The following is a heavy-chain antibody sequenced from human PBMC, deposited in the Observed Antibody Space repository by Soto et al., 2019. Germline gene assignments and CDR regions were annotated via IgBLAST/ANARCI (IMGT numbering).Heavy chain of an antibody. CDR2: ISGSGGDT. Sequence: LRLSCAASGFTFSPYAMTWVRQAPGKGLEWVSSISGSGGDTNYADSVKGRFTVSRDNSKRTLSLQMNSLTEEDTAIYYCAKGLRRLLRTQYYYGLDVWGRGTTVTVSS. V-gene: IGHV3-23*01. J-gene: IGHJ6*02. CDR3: AKGLRRLLRTQYYYGLDV. CDR1: GFTFSPYA. D-gene: IGHD3-16*01.